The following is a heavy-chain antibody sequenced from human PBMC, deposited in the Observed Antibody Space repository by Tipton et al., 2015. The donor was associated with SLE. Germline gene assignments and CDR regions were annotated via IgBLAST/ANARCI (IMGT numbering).Heavy chain of an antibody. J-gene: IGHJ4*02. Sequence: GLVKPSETLSLTCTVSGGSISSYYWSWIRQPPGKGLEWIGYIYYSGSTNYNPSLKSRVTISVDTSKNQFSLKLSSVTAADTAVYYCARARRLESRNYFDYWGQGTLVTVSS. CDR3: ARARRLESRNYFDY. D-gene: IGHD1-1*01. V-gene: IGHV4-59*01. CDR2: IYYSGST. CDR1: GGSISSYY.